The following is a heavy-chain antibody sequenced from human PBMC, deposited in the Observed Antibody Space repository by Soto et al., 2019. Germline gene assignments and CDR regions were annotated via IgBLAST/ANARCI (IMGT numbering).Heavy chain of an antibody. CDR1: GYSFAGYW. CDR3: ARQIYDSDTGPNFQYYFDS. J-gene: IGHJ4*02. CDR2: IDPSDSQT. D-gene: IGHD3-22*01. Sequence: LGESLKISFKGSGYSFAGYWITWVLQKPGKGLEWMGRIDPSDSQTYYSPSFRGHVTISVTKSITTVFLQWSSLRASDTAMYYCARQIYDSDTGPNFQYYFDSWGQGTPVTVSS. V-gene: IGHV5-10-1*01.